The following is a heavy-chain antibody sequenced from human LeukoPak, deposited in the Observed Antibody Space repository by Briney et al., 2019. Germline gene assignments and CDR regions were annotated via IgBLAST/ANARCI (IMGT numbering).Heavy chain of an antibody. Sequence: PGGSLRLSCAASGFTFSSYGMHWVRQAPGKGLEWVAFIRYDGSNKYYADSVKGRFTISRDNSKNTLYLQMNSLRAEDTAVYYCAKGQLPTGYYYYYYYMDVWGKGTTVTVSS. CDR1: GFTFSSYG. CDR2: IRYDGSNK. J-gene: IGHJ6*03. CDR3: AKGQLPTGYYYYYYYMDV. D-gene: IGHD6-13*01. V-gene: IGHV3-30*02.